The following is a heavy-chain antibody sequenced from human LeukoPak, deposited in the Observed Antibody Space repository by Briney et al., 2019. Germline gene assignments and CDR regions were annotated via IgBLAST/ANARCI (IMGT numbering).Heavy chain of an antibody. V-gene: IGHV3-21*06. CDR2: ISTSGDST. CDR3: VKNGWIYY. Sequence: GGSLRLSCAASRFTCISQTINWARQAPGKGLEWVAYISTSGDSTKYADSVEGRFTISRYNAENSLYLLMNSLRVEDTAVYYCVKNGWIYYWGQGIVVTVSS. D-gene: IGHD6-19*01. J-gene: IGHJ4*02. CDR1: RFTCISQT.